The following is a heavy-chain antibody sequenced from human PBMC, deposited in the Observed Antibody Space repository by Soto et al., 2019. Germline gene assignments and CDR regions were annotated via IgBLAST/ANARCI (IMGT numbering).Heavy chain of an antibody. V-gene: IGHV1-18*04. CDR3: ARDRPGLAGYPLNFDY. CDR1: GYTFTSYG. D-gene: IGHD6-13*01. Sequence: GASVKVSCKASGYTFTSYGISWVRQAPGQGLEWMGWISAYNGNTNYAKKLQGRVTMTTDTSTSTAYMELRSLRSDDTAVYYCARDRPGLAGYPLNFDYWGQGTLVTVSS. J-gene: IGHJ4*02. CDR2: ISAYNGNT.